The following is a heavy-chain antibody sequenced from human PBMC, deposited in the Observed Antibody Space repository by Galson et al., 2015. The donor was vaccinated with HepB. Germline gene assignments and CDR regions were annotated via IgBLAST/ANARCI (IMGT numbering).Heavy chain of an antibody. CDR1: GGSFSGYC. CDR2: INHSGST. D-gene: IGHD3-10*01. Sequence: SETLSLTCAVYGGSFSGYCWSWIRQPPGKGLEWIGEINHSGSTNYNPSLKSRVTISVDTSKNRFSLKLSSVTAADTAVYYCARVTYYYGSGSYYNTPYYYYGMDVWGQGTTVTVSS. V-gene: IGHV4-34*01. CDR3: ARVTYYYGSGSYYNTPYYYYGMDV. J-gene: IGHJ6*02.